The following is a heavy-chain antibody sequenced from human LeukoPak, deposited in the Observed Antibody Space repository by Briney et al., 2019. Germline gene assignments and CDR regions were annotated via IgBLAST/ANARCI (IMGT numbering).Heavy chain of an antibody. CDR1: GGSFSGYY. D-gene: IGHD1-26*01. V-gene: IGHV4-34*01. CDR2: INHSGST. J-gene: IGHJ4*02. Sequence: SETLSLTCAVYGGSFSGYYWSWIRKPPGKGLEWIGEINHSGSTNYNPSLKSRVTISVDTSKNQFSLKLSSVTAADTAVYYCARDQGGTYHSYYFDYWGQGTLVTVSS. CDR3: ARDQGGTYHSYYFDY.